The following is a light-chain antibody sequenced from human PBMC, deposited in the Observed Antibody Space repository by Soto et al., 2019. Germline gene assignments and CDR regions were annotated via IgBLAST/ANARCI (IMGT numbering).Light chain of an antibody. CDR2: LNSDGSH. CDR1: SWHSSYA. J-gene: IGLJ2*01. V-gene: IGLV4-69*01. Sequence: QLVLTQSPSASASLGASVKLTCTLSSWHSSYAIAWHQQQPEKGPRYLMKLNSDGSHSKGDAIPDGFSGSSSGAERYLTISSLQSEDEADYYCQTWVSGIEVFGGGTKLTVL. CDR3: QTWVSGIEV.